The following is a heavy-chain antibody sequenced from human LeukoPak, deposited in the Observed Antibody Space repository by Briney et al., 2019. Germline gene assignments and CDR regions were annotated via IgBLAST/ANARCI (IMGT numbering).Heavy chain of an antibody. CDR3: ARDHYVDAFDI. V-gene: IGHV3-66*01. Sequence: PGGSLRLSCAASGFTFSSAWMSWVRQAPGKGLEWVSVIYSGGGTYYADAVKGRFTISRDNSKNTLYLQMNSLRAGDTAVYYCARDHYVDAFDIWGQGTMVTVSS. J-gene: IGHJ3*02. D-gene: IGHD3-16*01. CDR2: IYSGGGT. CDR1: GFTFSSAW.